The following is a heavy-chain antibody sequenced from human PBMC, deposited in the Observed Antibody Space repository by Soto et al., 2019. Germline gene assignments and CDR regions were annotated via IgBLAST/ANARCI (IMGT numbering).Heavy chain of an antibody. Sequence: PGGSLRLSCAASGFTLSDQYMDWVRQAPGKGLEWVGRTRNKANSYTTEYAASVKGRFTISRDDSKNSLYLQMNSLKTEDTAVYYCARELYGGKDFWGQGTLVTVSS. V-gene: IGHV3-72*01. CDR2: TRNKANSYTT. CDR1: GFTLSDQY. J-gene: IGHJ4*02. CDR3: ARELYGGKDF. D-gene: IGHD2-15*01.